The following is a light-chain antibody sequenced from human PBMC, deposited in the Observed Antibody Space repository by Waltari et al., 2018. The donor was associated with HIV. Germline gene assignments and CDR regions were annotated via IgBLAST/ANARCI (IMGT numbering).Light chain of an antibody. CDR3: SSYAGSNNSVV. V-gene: IGLV2-8*01. CDR2: QDS. CDR1: SSAVDGYNY. Sequence: QSGLTQPPSASGSPGQSVTISCPGTSSAVDGYNYVSWYQQHPGKAPTLMLYQDSKRPSGFPARFSGYKSGNTASLTVSGLQADDEADYYCSSYAGSNNSVVFGGGTKLTVL. J-gene: IGLJ2*01.